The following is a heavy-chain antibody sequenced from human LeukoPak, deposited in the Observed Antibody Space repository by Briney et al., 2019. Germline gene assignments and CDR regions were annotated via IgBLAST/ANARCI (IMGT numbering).Heavy chain of an antibody. CDR1: GYTFTSYG. V-gene: IGHV1-18*01. CDR3: ARATSFTAMADFDY. J-gene: IGHJ4*02. CDR2: ISAYNGNT. Sequence: GASVKVSCKASGYTFTSYGISWVRQAPGQGLEWMGWISAYNGNTNYAQKFQGRVTITADESTSTAYMELSRLRSDDTAVYYCARATSFTAMADFDYWGQGTLVTVSS. D-gene: IGHD5-18*01.